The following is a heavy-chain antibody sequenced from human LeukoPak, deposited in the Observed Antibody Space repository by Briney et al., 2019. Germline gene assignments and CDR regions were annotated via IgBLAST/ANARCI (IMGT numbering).Heavy chain of an antibody. CDR1: GYSISSGYY. CDR2: IDHSGST. J-gene: IGHJ4*02. D-gene: IGHD6-19*01. CDR3: ARDSALAQAVMFDY. Sequence: SETLSLTCTVSGYSISSGYYWGWIRQPPGKGLEWTGSIDHSGSTYYNPSLKSRITISLDTSKSQFSLNLSSVTAADTAVYYCARDSALAQAVMFDYWGQGTLVTVSS. V-gene: IGHV4-38-2*02.